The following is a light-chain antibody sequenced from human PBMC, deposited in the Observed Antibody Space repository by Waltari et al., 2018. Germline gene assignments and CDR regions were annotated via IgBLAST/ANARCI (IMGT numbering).Light chain of an antibody. J-gene: IGKJ4*01. CDR2: DAS. Sequence: EIVLTQSPVTLSFSPGERATLSCRASHYISTYLTWYQQNPGQAPRLLIYDASTRATGIPARFSGSGSGTDFTLTISSLVPEEFAVYYCQQRTNWPPALTFGGGTKVEI. V-gene: IGKV3-11*01. CDR3: QQRTNWPPALT. CDR1: HYISTY.